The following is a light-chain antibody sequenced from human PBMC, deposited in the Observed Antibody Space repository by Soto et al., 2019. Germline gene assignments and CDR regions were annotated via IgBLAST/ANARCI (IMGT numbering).Light chain of an antibody. CDR3: QKYNSVPLT. V-gene: IGKV1-27*01. CDR1: QAISNY. CDR2: AAS. Sequence: DIQMTQSTYSLSASVGHRVTITCRACQAISNYLAWYQQKPGKAPTLLIHAASTLQSGVSSRFSGSGSGTDFTLTIGSLQPEDVATYYCQKYNSVPLTFGGGTKVDI. J-gene: IGKJ4*01.